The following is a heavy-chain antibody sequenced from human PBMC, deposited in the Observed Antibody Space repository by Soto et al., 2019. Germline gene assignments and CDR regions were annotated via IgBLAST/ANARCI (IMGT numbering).Heavy chain of an antibody. CDR3: ARGSRVKIPAASGRDYYYHGLDV. D-gene: IGHD6-25*01. J-gene: IGHJ6*02. CDR2: INHRGST. V-gene: IGHV4-34*01. Sequence: QVQLQQWGAGLLKPSETLSLTCAVYGGSFSGYYWSWIRQPPGKGLEWIGEINHRGSTNYNPSLKRRVTISVDTSKNQFSLKLNSGTAADTAVYYCARGSRVKIPAASGRDYYYHGLDVWGQGTAVTVSS. CDR1: GGSFSGYY.